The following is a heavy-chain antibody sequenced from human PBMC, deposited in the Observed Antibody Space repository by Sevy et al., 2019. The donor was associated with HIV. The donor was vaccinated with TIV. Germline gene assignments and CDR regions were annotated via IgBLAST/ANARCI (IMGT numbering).Heavy chain of an antibody. V-gene: IGHV3-30*18. D-gene: IGHD3-9*01. CDR1: GFTFSSYG. CDR2: ISYDGSNK. CDR3: AKPWLRYFDWLLIDSFADY. J-gene: IGHJ4*02. Sequence: GGSLRLSCAASGFTFSSYGMHWVRQAPGKGLEWVAVISYDGSNKYYADSVKGRFTISRDNSKNTLYLQMNSLRAEETAVYYCAKPWLRYFDWLLIDSFADYWGQGTLVTVSS.